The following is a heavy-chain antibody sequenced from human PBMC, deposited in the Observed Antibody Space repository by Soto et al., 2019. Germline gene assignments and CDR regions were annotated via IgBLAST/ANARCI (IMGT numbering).Heavy chain of an antibody. J-gene: IGHJ3*02. Sequence: XETLSLSFTVSGGSISSSSYYWGWIRQPPGKVLEWIGSIYYSGCTYYNPSLKSRVTISVDTSKNQFSLKLSSVTAADTAVYYCASSNIVVVVAATRQDAFDIWGQGTMVTVSS. D-gene: IGHD2-15*01. CDR1: GGSISSSSYY. CDR2: IYYSGCT. CDR3: ASSNIVVVVAATRQDAFDI. V-gene: IGHV4-39*01.